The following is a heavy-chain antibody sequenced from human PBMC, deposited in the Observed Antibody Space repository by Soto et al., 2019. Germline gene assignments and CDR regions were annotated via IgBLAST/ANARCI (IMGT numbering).Heavy chain of an antibody. V-gene: IGHV4-34*01. CDR3: ARSRGRRAYYYYDSSGYYRYYYGMDV. CDR1: GGSFSGYY. D-gene: IGHD3-22*01. Sequence: SETLSLTCAVYGGSFSGYYWSWIRQPPGKGLEWIGEINHSGSTNYNPSLKSRVTISVDTSKNQFSLKLSSVTAADTAVYYCARSRGRRAYYYYDSSGYYRYYYGMDVWGQGTTVTVYS. CDR2: INHSGST. J-gene: IGHJ6*02.